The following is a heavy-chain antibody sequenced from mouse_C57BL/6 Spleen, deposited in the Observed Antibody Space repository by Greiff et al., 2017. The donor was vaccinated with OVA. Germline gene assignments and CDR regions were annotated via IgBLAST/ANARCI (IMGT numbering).Heavy chain of an antibody. CDR1: GYAFSSYW. CDR2: IYPGDGDT. V-gene: IGHV1-80*01. J-gene: IGHJ1*03. CDR3: ASRGYYYGSSTGYFDV. Sequence: QVQLQQSGAELVKPGASVKISCKASGYAFSSYWMNWVKQRPGKGLEWIGQIYPGDGDTNYNGKFKGKATLTADKSSSTAYMQLSSLTSEDSAVYFCASRGYYYGSSTGYFDVWGTGTTVTVSS. D-gene: IGHD1-1*01.